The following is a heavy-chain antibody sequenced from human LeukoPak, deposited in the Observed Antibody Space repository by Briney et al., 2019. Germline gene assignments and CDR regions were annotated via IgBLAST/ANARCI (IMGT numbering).Heavy chain of an antibody. CDR2: IFYSGST. J-gene: IGHJ4*02. CDR1: GGSISNYY. D-gene: IGHD4-17*01. Sequence: PSETLSLTCTVSGGSISNYYWSWIRQPPGKGLEWIGYIFYSGSTNYNPSLKSRVTISVDTSKNQFSLKLSSVTAADTAVYYCARDPPYDDFRYFDYWGQGTLVTVSS. V-gene: IGHV4-59*01. CDR3: ARDPPYDDFRYFDY.